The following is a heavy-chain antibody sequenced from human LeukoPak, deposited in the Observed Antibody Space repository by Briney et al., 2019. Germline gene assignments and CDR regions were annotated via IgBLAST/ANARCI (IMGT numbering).Heavy chain of an antibody. Sequence: VASVTVSCKGSGYTFTSHGISWVRQAPGQGLEGMGWISTDNGNTNYAQKVQDRVTMTTDTSTNTAFMELRSLRSDDTAVYYCAREVSDGGNYWFDPWGQGTLVTVSS. CDR1: GYTFTSHG. CDR3: AREVSDGGNYWFDP. V-gene: IGHV1-18*01. CDR2: ISTDNGNT. J-gene: IGHJ5*02. D-gene: IGHD1-7*01.